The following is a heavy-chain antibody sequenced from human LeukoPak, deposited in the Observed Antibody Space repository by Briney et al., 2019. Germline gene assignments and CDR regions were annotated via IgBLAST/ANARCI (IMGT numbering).Heavy chain of an antibody. CDR1: GFTFSSYA. CDR2: IRGSGGRT. CDR3: ARVRDCCDCRFVY. Sequence: PGGSMRLSCAASGFTFSSYATSWVRQAPGKGMEWVSAIRGSGGRTYYADSVKGRFSISRDNSTHPLYLQMNSLRAEDTAVYLCARVRDCCDCRFVYCGQGALCSVSS. D-gene: IGHD2-21*02. J-gene: IGHJ4*02. V-gene: IGHV3-23*01.